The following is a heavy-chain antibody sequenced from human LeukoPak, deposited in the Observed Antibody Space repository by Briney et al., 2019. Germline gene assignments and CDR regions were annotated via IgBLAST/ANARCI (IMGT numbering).Heavy chain of an antibody. CDR2: INHSGST. CDR1: GGSFSGYY. D-gene: IGHD3-22*01. Sequence: SQTLSLTCAVYGGSFSGYYWSWIRQPPGKGLEWIGEINHSGSTNYNPSLKSRVTISVDTSKNQFSLKLSSVTAADTAVYYCASHGYDSSGYYNSYFDYWGQGTLVTVSS. V-gene: IGHV4-34*01. CDR3: ASHGYDSSGYYNSYFDY. J-gene: IGHJ4*02.